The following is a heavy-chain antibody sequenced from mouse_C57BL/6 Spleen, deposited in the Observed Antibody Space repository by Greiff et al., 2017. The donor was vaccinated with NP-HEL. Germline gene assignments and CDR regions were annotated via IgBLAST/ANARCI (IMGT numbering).Heavy chain of an antibody. CDR2: IDPTSGGT. J-gene: IGHJ3*01. D-gene: IGHD2-4*01. CDR1: GYTFTSYW. CDR3: ARYCDDDRAWFAY. V-gene: IGHV1-72*01. Sequence: QVQLQQPGAELVKPGASVKLSCKASGYTFTSYWMHWVKQRPGRGLEWIGRIDPTSGGTKYNEKFKGKATLTVDKPSSTAYMQLSSLTSEDSAVYYCARYCDDDRAWFAYWGQGTLVTVSA.